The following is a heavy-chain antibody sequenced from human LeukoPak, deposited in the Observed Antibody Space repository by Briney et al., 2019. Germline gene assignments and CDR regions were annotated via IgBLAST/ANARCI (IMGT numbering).Heavy chain of an antibody. CDR1: GGSISSYC. CDR3: ARTTGEYYDFWSGYYEENWFDP. V-gene: IGHV4-59*01. D-gene: IGHD3-3*01. CDR2: IYYSGST. J-gene: IGHJ5*02. Sequence: TSETLSLTCTVSGGSISSYCWSWIRQPPGKGLEWIGYIYYSGSTNYNPSLKSRVTISVDTSKNQFSLKLSSVTAADTAVYYCARTTGEYYDFWSGYYEENWFDPWGQGTLVTVSS.